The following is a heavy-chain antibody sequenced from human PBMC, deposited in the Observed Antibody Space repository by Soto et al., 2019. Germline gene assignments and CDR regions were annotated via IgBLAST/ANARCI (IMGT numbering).Heavy chain of an antibody. J-gene: IGHJ4*02. Sequence: ASVKVSCKVSGYTLTELSMHWVRQAPGKGLEWMGGFDPEDGETIYAQKLQGRVTMTEDTSTDTAYMELSSLRSEDTAVYYCATWANYEDYFDYWGQGTLVTVSS. CDR1: GYTLTELS. V-gene: IGHV1-24*01. CDR2: FDPEDGET. CDR3: ATWANYEDYFDY. D-gene: IGHD1-7*01.